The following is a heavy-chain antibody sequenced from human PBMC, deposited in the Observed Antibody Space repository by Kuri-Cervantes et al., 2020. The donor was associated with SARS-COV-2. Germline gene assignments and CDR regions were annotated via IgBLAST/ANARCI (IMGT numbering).Heavy chain of an antibody. CDR2: IIPICGTA. Sequence: SVKVSCKASGGTFSSYAISWVRQAPGQGLEWMGGIIPICGTANYAQKFQGRVTITADTSTSTAYVELSSLRSEDTAVYHCARETSRTSGTGYYFDYWGQGTLVTVSS. J-gene: IGHJ4*02. CDR3: ARETSRTSGTGYYFDY. D-gene: IGHD6-19*01. V-gene: IGHV1-69*06. CDR1: GGTFSSYA.